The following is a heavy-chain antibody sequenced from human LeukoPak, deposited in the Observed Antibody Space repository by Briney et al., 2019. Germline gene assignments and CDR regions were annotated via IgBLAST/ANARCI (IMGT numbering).Heavy chain of an antibody. Sequence: GRSLRLSCAASGFTFSSYGMHCVRQAPGKGLEWVAVISYDGSNKYYADSVKGRFTISRDNSKNTLYLQMNSLRAEDTAVYYCAKYLSMIHAFDIWGQGTTVTVPS. CDR3: AKYLSMIHAFDI. D-gene: IGHD5/OR15-5a*01. V-gene: IGHV3-30*18. CDR1: GFTFSSYG. CDR2: ISYDGSNK. J-gene: IGHJ3*02.